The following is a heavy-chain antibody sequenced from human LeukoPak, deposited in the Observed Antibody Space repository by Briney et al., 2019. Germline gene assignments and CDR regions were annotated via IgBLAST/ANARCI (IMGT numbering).Heavy chain of an antibody. V-gene: IGHV4-39*07. CDR2: IYYSGST. J-gene: IGHJ4*02. Sequence: SETLSLTCTVSGGSISSSSYYWGWIRQPPGKGLEWIGSIYYSGSTYYNPSLKSRVTISVDTSKNQFSLKLSSVTAADTAVYYCASTPIYYDTSGRFDYWGQGTLVTVSS. CDR3: ASTPIYYDTSGRFDY. CDR1: GGSISSSSYY. D-gene: IGHD3-22*01.